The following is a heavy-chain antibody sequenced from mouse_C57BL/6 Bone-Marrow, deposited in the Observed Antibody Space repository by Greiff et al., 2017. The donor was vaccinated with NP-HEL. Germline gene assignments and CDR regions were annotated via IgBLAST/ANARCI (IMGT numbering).Heavy chain of an antibody. CDR2: ISYSGST. V-gene: IGHV3-8*01. Sequence: EVQLQESGPGLAKPSQTLSLTCSVTGYSITSDYWNWIRQFPGNKLEYMGYISYSGSTYYNPTLKSRISITRDTSKNQYYLQLNSVTTEDTATYYCARSPLWLRRNYYAMDYWGQGTSVTVSS. CDR3: ARSPLWLRRNYYAMDY. J-gene: IGHJ4*01. D-gene: IGHD2-2*01. CDR1: GYSITSDY.